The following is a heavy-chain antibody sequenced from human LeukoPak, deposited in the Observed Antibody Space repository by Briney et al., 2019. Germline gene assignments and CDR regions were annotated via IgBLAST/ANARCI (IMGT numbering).Heavy chain of an antibody. CDR2: ISYDGSNK. CDR1: GLTFSSYG. D-gene: IGHD3-10*01. V-gene: IGHV3-30*18. J-gene: IGHJ4*02. Sequence: GRSLRLSCAASGLTFSSYGMHWVRQAPGKGLEWVAVISYDGSNKYYADSVKGRFTISRDNSKNTLYLQMSSLTVEDTAVYYCAKDRKYHGSGSYYNFDYWGQGTLVTVSS. CDR3: AKDRKYHGSGSYYNFDY.